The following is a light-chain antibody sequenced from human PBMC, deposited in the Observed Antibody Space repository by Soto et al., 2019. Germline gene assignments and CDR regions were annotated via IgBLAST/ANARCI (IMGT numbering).Light chain of an antibody. J-gene: IGKJ4*01. CDR2: AAS. V-gene: IGKV1-27*01. CDR3: XXXXXAPLT. Sequence: DIQMTQSPSSLSASVGDRVTITCRASQGISNYLAWYQQKPGKVPKLLIYAASTLQSGVPSRFSGSGSGTXFTLXXXSXXXEXXXXXXXXXXXXAPLTFGGGTKVDIK. CDR1: QGISNY.